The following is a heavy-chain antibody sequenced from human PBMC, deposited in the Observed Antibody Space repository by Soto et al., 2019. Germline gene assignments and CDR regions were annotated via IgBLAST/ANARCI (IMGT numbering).Heavy chain of an antibody. CDR3: ARHYDSSGYYTPWFDY. Sequence: AAVKVSCKASGYTFTGYNMDWVRQAPGQGLEWMGWIKPNSGGTNYAQKFQGRVTMTRDTSISTAYMELSRLRSDDTAVYYCARHYDSSGYYTPWFDYWGQGTLVTVSS. CDR1: GYTFTGYN. CDR2: IKPNSGGT. J-gene: IGHJ4*02. V-gene: IGHV1-2*02. D-gene: IGHD3-22*01.